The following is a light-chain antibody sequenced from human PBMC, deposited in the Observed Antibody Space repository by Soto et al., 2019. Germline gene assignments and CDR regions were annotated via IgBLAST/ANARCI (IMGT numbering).Light chain of an antibody. J-gene: IGKJ4*01. V-gene: IGKV3D-15*01. CDR1: QSIGDT. CDR3: QQHAHWPLT. Sequence: EIVMTQSPATLSVSPGGRATLSCRASQSIGDTLAWYQQKPGQAPGLLIYEASTRATGIPARFSGSGSGTDFTLTISSLEPEDFAVYYCQQHAHWPLTFGGGTKVDIK. CDR2: EAS.